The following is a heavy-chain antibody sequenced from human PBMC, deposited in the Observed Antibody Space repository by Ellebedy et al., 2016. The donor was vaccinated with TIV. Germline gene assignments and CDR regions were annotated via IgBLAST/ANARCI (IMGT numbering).Heavy chain of an antibody. J-gene: IGHJ5*02. V-gene: IGHV3-7*01. CDR3: ARRASYGDYAVQVNPWFDP. CDR2: IRQEGDEI. Sequence: GESLKISCAASGFNFRSYWMTWVRQAPGKGLEWVAKIRQEGDEIYYAASVKGRFTISRDNTKNSLFLQMNSLGVEDMAVYYCARRASYGDYAVQVNPWFDPWGQGTLVTVSS. D-gene: IGHD4-17*01. CDR1: GFNFRSYW.